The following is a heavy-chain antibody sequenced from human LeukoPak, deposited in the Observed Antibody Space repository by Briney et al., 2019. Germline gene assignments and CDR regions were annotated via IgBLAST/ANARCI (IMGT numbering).Heavy chain of an antibody. V-gene: IGHV3-74*01. J-gene: IGHJ4*02. CDR1: EFTFSSYA. CDR2: INSDGSST. Sequence: GGSLRLSCAASEFTFSSYAMSWVRQAPGKGLVWVSRINSDGSSTSYADSVKGRFTIPRDNAKNTLYLQMNSLRAEDTAVYYCARVTGGSYLFDYWGQGTLVTVSS. CDR3: ARVTGGSYLFDY. D-gene: IGHD1-26*01.